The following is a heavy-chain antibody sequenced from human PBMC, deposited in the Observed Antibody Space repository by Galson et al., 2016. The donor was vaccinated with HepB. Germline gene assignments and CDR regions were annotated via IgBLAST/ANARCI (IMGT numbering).Heavy chain of an antibody. V-gene: IGHV3-23*01. CDR3: EKVFPNSAGHGLDV. D-gene: IGHD2/OR15-2a*01. CDR2: ISGGNT. CDR1: GFTFSTYA. J-gene: IGHJ6*01. Sequence: SLRLSCAASGFTFSTYAMSWVRQAPGKGLEWVSLISGGNTYYADSVRGRFTISRDNSKNTLYLQMNSQRAEDTAVYYCEKVFPNSAGHGLDVRGQGTTVTVSS.